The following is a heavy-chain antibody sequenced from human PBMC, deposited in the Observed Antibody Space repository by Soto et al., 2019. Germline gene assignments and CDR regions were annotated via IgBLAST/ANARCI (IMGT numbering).Heavy chain of an antibody. CDR1: GSTFTSYA. CDR2: INAGNGNT. V-gene: IGHV1-3*01. J-gene: IGHJ4*02. CDR3: ANALGLYYFDY. Sequence: QVQLVQSGAEVKKPGASVKVSCKASGSTFTSYAMHWVRQAPGQRLEWMGWINAGNGNTKYSQKFQGRVTITRDTSASTAYMELSSLRSEDTAVYYCANALGLYYFDYWGQGTLVTVSS. D-gene: IGHD3-16*01.